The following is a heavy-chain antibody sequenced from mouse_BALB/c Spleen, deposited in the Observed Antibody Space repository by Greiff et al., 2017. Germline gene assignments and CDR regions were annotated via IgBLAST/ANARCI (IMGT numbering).Heavy chain of an antibody. D-gene: IGHD1-1*01. J-gene: IGHJ3*01. CDR3: VSDGAYYGNWFAY. Sequence: EVQLVETGGGLVQPKGSLKLSCAASGFTFNTNAMNWVRQAPGKGLEWVARIRSKSNNYATYYADSVKDRFTISRDDSQSMLYLQMNNLKTEDTAMYYCVSDGAYYGNWFAYWGQGTLVTVSA. V-gene: IGHV10S3*01. CDR2: IRSKSNNYAT. CDR1: GFTFNTNA.